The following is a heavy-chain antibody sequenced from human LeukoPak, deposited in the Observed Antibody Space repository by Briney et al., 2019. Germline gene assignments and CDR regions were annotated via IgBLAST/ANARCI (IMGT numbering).Heavy chain of an antibody. CDR2: IYYSGST. V-gene: IGHV4-39*01. J-gene: IGHJ3*02. CDR1: GGSISSSSYY. D-gene: IGHD3-3*01. Sequence: KPSETLSLTCTVSGGSISSSSYYWGWIRQPPGKGLEWIGSIYYSGSTYHNPSLKSRVTISVDTSRNQFSLKLSSVTAADTAVYYCARLWDYDFWSGSLGAFDIWGQGTMVTVSS. CDR3: ARLWDYDFWSGSLGAFDI.